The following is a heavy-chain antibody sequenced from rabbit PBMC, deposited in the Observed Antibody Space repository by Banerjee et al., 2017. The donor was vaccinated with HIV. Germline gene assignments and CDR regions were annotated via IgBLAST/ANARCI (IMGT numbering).Heavy chain of an antibody. CDR1: GFDFSSYY. CDR2: IYAGKGNT. V-gene: IGHV1S47*01. J-gene: IGHJ4*01. D-gene: IGHD4-1*01. CDR3: ARIDPRYYTSDWDYFNL. Sequence: QEQLVESGGGLVQPEESLTLTCKASGFDFSSYYMNWVRQAPGKGLEWIGRIYAGKGNTDYASWGNGRFTISSDNAQNTVDLQMNSLTAADTATYFCARIDPRYYTSDWDYFNLWGPGTLVTVS.